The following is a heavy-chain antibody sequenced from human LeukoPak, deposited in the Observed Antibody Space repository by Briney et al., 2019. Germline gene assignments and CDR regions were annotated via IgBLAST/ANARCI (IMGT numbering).Heavy chain of an antibody. Sequence: GGSLRLSCAASGFTFSSYAMSWVRQAPGKGLEWVSAISGSGGSTYYADSVKGRFTISRDNSKNTLYLQMNSLRAEDTAVYYCAGYSSSWTRVTYYYFDYWGQGTLVTVSS. V-gene: IGHV3-23*01. CDR3: AGYSSSWTRVTYYYFDY. CDR1: GFTFSSYA. CDR2: ISGSGGST. J-gene: IGHJ4*02. D-gene: IGHD6-13*01.